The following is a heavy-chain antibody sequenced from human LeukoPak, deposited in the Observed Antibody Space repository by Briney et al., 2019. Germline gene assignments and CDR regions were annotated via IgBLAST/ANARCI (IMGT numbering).Heavy chain of an antibody. V-gene: IGHV3-74*01. D-gene: IGHD3-16*01. J-gene: IGHJ4*02. CDR1: GFTFSSYW. CDR2: IKTDGSIT. CDR3: ARDSTLSNY. Sequence: PGGSLRLSCAASGFTFSSYWMCWVRQDPGKGLAWVSCIKTDGSITAHAGSVKGRFTISRDNAKNTLYLQMNSLRADDTAVYYCARDSTLSNYWGQGTLVTVSS.